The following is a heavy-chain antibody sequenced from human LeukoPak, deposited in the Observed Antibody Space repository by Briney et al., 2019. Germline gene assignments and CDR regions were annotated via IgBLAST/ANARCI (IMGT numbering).Heavy chain of an antibody. CDR2: IYPGDSDT. CDR3: ARQNYYGSGSYYRGGYYYGMDV. J-gene: IGHJ6*02. CDR1: GYSFTSYW. Sequence: GESLKISCKGSGYSFTSYWIGWVRQMPGKGLEWMGIIYPGDSDTRYSPSFQGQVTISADKSISTAYLQWSSLKASDTAMYYCARQNYYGSGSYYRGGYYYGMDVWGQGTTVTVSS. V-gene: IGHV5-51*01. D-gene: IGHD3-10*01.